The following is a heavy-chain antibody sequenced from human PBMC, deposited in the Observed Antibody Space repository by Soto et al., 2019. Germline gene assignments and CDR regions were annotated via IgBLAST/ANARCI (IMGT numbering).Heavy chain of an antibody. CDR1: GYTFTSYT. CDR3: ARSLPWFDP. Sequence: QVRLVHSETEVKKPGASVNLSCKASGYTFTSYTISWVRQAPGQGLEWMGWSSANNGNTEFAQKFQDRLTMIADTTTSTAYLELRNLRPDDTAVYYCARSLPWFDPWGQGTLVAVSS. V-gene: IGHV1-18*01. J-gene: IGHJ5*02. CDR2: SSANNGNT.